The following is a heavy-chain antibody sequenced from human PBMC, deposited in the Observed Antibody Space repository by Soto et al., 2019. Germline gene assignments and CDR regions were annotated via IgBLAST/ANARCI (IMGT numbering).Heavy chain of an antibody. Sequence: QAQLVESGGGVVQPGRSLRLSCAASGFAFSSYGMHWVRQAPGTGLEWVAVISYDGSLQHYADSVKGRFTISRDNSKNMVLLQISSLRAEDTAVYCCVSDRGYGHASVPYSWGQGTLVSVSS. D-gene: IGHD5-18*01. CDR3: VSDRGYGHASVPYS. J-gene: IGHJ4*02. CDR1: GFAFSSYG. CDR2: ISYDGSLQ. V-gene: IGHV3-30*03.